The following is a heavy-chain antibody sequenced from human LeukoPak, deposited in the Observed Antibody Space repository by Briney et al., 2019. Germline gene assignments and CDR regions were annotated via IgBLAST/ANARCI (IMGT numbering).Heavy chain of an antibody. D-gene: IGHD3-16*01. J-gene: IGHJ6*02. CDR1: GGSFSGYY. Sequence: PSETLSLTCAVYGGSFSGYYWSWIRQPPGKGLEWIGEINHSGSTNYNPSLKSRVTISVDTSKNQFSLELSSVTAADTAVYYCARGPVPLRLGELKAYYYYGMDVWGQGTTVTVSS. CDR2: INHSGST. CDR3: ARGPVPLRLGELKAYYYYGMDV. V-gene: IGHV4-34*01.